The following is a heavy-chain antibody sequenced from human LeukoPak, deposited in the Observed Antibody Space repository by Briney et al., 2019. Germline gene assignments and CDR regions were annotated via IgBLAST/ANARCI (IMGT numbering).Heavy chain of an antibody. CDR3: ARRNNFWSGYLIYAFDI. CDR2: ISAYNGNT. Sequence: ASVKVSCKASGYTFTSYGISWVRQAPGQGLEWMGWISAYNGNTNYAQKLQGRVTMTTDTSTSTAYMELRSLRSDDTAVYYCARRNNFWSGYLIYAFDIWGQGTMVTVSS. D-gene: IGHD3-3*01. V-gene: IGHV1-18*01. CDR1: GYTFTSYG. J-gene: IGHJ3*02.